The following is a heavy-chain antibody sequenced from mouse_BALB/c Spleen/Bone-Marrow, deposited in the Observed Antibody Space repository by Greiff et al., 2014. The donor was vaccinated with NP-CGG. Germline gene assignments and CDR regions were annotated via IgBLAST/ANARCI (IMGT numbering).Heavy chain of an antibody. CDR3: ARNCDYDGGYCAMDY. Sequence: QVQLQQPGAQVAKPGASVKMSCKASGYTFTSYWMHWVKQRPGQGLEWIGYINPITGYTEYNQKFKDKATLTADKSSSTAYMQLSSLTSEDSAVYYCARNCDYDGGYCAMDYWGQGTSVTVSS. CDR2: INPITGYT. CDR1: GYTFTSYW. V-gene: IGHV1-7*01. D-gene: IGHD2-4*01. J-gene: IGHJ4*01.